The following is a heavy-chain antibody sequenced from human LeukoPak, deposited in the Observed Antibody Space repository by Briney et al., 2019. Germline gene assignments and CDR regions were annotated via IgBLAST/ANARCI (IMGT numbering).Heavy chain of an antibody. D-gene: IGHD1-7*01. J-gene: IGHJ4*02. Sequence: ASVKVSCKASGGTFSSYAISWVRQAPGQGLEWMGGIILIFGTANYAQKFQGRVTITADESTSTAYMELSSLRSEDTAVYYCARDDGKLELRSAFDYWGQGTLVTVSS. CDR2: IILIFGTA. V-gene: IGHV1-69*13. CDR3: ARDDGKLELRSAFDY. CDR1: GGTFSSYA.